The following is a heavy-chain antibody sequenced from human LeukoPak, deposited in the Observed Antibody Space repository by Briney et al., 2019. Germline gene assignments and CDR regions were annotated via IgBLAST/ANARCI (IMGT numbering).Heavy chain of an antibody. V-gene: IGHV3-21*01. J-gene: IGHJ5*02. Sequence: PGGSLRLSCAASGFTFSSYSMNWVRQAPGKGLEWVSSISSSSSYIYYADSVKGRSTISRDNAKNSLYLQMNSLRAEDTAVYYCARTVLRSLGEFSLRGWFDPWGQGTLVIVSS. D-gene: IGHD3-16*01. CDR3: ARTVLRSLGEFSLRGWFDP. CDR1: GFTFSSYS. CDR2: ISSSSSYI.